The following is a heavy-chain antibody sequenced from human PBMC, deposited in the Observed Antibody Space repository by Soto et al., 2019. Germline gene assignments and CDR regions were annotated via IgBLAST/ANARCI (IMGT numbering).Heavy chain of an antibody. CDR2: MNPKNGNT. D-gene: IGHD4-17*01. CDR3: ARGRADGDYGNWFDP. J-gene: IGHJ5*02. V-gene: IGHV1-8*01. Sequence: QVQLVQSGAEVKKPGASVKVSYKTSGYTFTSYDMNWVRQATGQGLEWMGWMNPKNGNTGYAQKFQGRVTMTRDTSINTVYMELSSLRSEDTAVYYCARGRADGDYGNWFDPWGQGTLITVSS. CDR1: GYTFTSYD.